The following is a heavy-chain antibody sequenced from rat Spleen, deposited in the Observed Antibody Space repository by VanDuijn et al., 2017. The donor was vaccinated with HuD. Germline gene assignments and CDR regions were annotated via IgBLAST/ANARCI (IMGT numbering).Heavy chain of an antibody. CDR1: GFTFRDYA. J-gene: IGHJ2*01. D-gene: IGHD1-11*01. Sequence: EVQLVESGGGFVQPGRSLKFSCVASGFTFRDYAMAWVRHAPEKGLEWVATILYDGSSTYYRDSVKGRFTISSDNAKSTLYLQMDSLRSEDTATYYCARHTPFNYGTVGDYWGQGVMVTVSS. V-gene: IGHV5-17*01. CDR3: ARHTPFNYGTVGDY. CDR2: ILYDGSST.